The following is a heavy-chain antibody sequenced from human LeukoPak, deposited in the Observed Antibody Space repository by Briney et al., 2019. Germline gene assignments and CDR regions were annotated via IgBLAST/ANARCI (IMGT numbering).Heavy chain of an antibody. D-gene: IGHD3-10*01. J-gene: IGHJ3*02. CDR2: INPNSGGT. Sequence: GASVKVSCKASGYTFTGYYIHWVRQAPGQGLEWMGWINPNSGGTNYAQKFQGRVTMTRDTSISTAYMELSRLRSDDMAVYYCARDSSRVRASAFDIWGQGTMVTVSS. CDR1: GYTFTGYY. CDR3: ARDSSRVRASAFDI. V-gene: IGHV1-2*02.